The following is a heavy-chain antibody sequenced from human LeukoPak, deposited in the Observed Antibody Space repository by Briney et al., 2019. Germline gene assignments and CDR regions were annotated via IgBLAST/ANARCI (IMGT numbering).Heavy chain of an antibody. CDR3: AREPRDIVVVPAALGNWFDP. J-gene: IGHJ5*02. CDR1: GYTFTGYY. Sequence: ASVKVSCKASGYTFTGYYMHWVRQAPGQGLEWMGRIIPIFGTANYAQKFQGRVTITTDESTSTAYMELSSLRPEDTAVYYCAREPRDIVVVPAALGNWFDPWGQGTLVTVSS. CDR2: IIPIFGTA. V-gene: IGHV1-69*05. D-gene: IGHD2-2*01.